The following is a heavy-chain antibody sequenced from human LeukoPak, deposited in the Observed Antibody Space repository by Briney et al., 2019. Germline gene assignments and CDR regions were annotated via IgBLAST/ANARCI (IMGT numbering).Heavy chain of an antibody. CDR1: GFTYSSYW. CDR2: INSDGSST. V-gene: IGHV3-74*01. J-gene: IGHJ4*02. D-gene: IGHD2-8*01. Sequence: GGSLRLSCAASGFTYSSYWMHWVRQAPGKGLVWVSRINSDGSSTSYADSVKGRFTISRDNAKNTLYLQMNSLRAEDTAVYYCARPEALAEWSQFDYWGQGTLVTVSS. CDR3: ARPEALAEWSQFDY.